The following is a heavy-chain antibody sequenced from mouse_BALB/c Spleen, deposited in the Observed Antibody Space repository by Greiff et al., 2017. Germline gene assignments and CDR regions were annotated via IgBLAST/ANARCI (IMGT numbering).Heavy chain of an antibody. CDR3: ARNYGNYGAMDY. V-gene: IGHV5-17*02. CDR1: GFTFSSFG. D-gene: IGHD2-1*01. Sequence: EVKVVESGGGLVQPGGSRKLSCAASGFTFSSFGMHWVRQAPEKGLEWVAYISSGSSTIYYADTVKGRFTISRDNPKNTLFLQMTSLRSEDTAMYYCARNYGNYGAMDYWGQGTSVTVSS. J-gene: IGHJ4*01. CDR2: ISSGSSTI.